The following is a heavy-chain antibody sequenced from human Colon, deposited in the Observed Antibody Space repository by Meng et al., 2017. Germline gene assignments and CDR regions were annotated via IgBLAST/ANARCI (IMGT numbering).Heavy chain of an antibody. CDR2: IFHSGST. Sequence: QVDLQESRPGPAKPAGTLSLTCVVSGGSINSRDWWSSVRQPPGKGLEWIAEIFHSGSTNYKSSLKSRATISVDRSKNQFSLKLNSVTAADTAVYYCAAIFGLGPGYWGQGTLVTVSS. D-gene: IGHD3-3*01. V-gene: IGHV4-4*02. CDR3: AAIFGLGPGY. CDR1: GGSINSRDW. J-gene: IGHJ4*02.